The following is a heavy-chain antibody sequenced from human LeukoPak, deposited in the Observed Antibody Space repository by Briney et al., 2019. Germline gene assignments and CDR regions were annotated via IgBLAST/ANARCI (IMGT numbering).Heavy chain of an antibody. V-gene: IGHV3-30*02. J-gene: IGHJ4*02. CDR1: GFTFSSYG. D-gene: IGHD2-2*01. CDR2: IRFDGSDK. CDR3: AKDKNALCSITCRSEFDY. Sequence: PGGSLRLSCVASGFTFSSYGMHWVRQTPGKGLEWVAFIRFDGSDKYYADSVKGRFTISRDNSKNTLYLQMNSLRAEDTAVYYCAKDKNALCSITCRSEFDYWGQGTLVTVSS.